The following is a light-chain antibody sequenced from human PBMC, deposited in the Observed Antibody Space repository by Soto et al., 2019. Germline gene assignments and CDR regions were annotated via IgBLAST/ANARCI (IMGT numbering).Light chain of an antibody. V-gene: IGLV1-47*01. J-gene: IGLJ2*01. CDR1: SSNLGSNY. Sequence: QSVLTQPPSASGTPGQRVSISCSGSSSNLGSNYVYWYQQVPGTTPKLLIYKNNQRPSGVPDRFSGSKSGTSASLAISGLRSEDEADYYCAVWDDSLSGREVFGGGTKLTVL. CDR2: KNN. CDR3: AVWDDSLSGREV.